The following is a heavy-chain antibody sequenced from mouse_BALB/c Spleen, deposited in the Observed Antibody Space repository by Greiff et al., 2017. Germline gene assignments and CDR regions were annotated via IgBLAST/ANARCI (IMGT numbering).Heavy chain of an antibody. CDR1: GYSITSDYA. V-gene: IGHV3-2*02. CDR3: AREGNYYAMDY. CDR2: ISYSGST. D-gene: IGHD2-1*01. Sequence: EVKLMESGPGLVKPSQSLSLTCTVTGYSITSDYAWNWIRQFPGNKLEWMGYISYSGSTSYNPSLKSRISITRDTSKNQFFLQLNSVTTEDTATYYCAREGNYYAMDYWGQGTSVTVSS. J-gene: IGHJ4*01.